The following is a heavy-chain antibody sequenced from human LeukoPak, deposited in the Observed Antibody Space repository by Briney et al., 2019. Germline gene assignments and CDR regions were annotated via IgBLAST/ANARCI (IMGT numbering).Heavy chain of an antibody. CDR3: ARDLGITGTDYYYYMDV. J-gene: IGHJ6*03. CDR2: IYTSGST. CDR1: GGSISSYY. Sequence: PSETLSLTCTVSGGSISSYYWSWIRQPAGKGLEWIGRIYTSGSTNYNPSLKSRVTMSVETSKNQFSLKLSSVTAADTAVYYCARDLGITGTDYYYYMDVWGKGTTVTVSS. D-gene: IGHD1-20*01. V-gene: IGHV4-4*07.